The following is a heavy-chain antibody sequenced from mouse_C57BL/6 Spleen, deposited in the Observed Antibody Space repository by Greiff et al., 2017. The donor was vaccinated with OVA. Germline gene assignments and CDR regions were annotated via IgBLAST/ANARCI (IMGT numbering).Heavy chain of an antibody. V-gene: IGHV1-81*01. Sequence: VQLQQSGAELVRPGASVKLSCKASGYTFTSYGISWVKQRTGQGLEWIGEIYPRSGNTYYNEKFKGKATLTADKSSSTAYMELRSLTSEDSAVYFCARSYGSGPEYYFDYWGKGTTLTVSS. CDR2: IYPRSGNT. D-gene: IGHD1-1*01. J-gene: IGHJ2*01. CDR3: ARSYGSGPEYYFDY. CDR1: GYTFTSYG.